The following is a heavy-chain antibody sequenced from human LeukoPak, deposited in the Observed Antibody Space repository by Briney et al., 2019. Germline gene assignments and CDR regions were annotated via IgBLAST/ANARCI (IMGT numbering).Heavy chain of an antibody. V-gene: IGHV4-31*03. D-gene: IGHD3-10*01. Sequence: KPSETLSLTCTVSGGSISSGGYYWSRIRQHPGKGLEWIGYIYYSGSTYYNPSLKSRVTISVDTSKNQFSLKLSSVTAADTAVYYCARGGVTLTIDYWGQGTLVTVSS. CDR2: IYYSGST. CDR3: ARGGVTLTIDY. J-gene: IGHJ4*02. CDR1: GGSISSGGYY.